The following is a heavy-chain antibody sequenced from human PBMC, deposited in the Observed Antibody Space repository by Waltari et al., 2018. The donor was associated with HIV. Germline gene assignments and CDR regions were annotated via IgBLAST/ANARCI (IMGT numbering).Heavy chain of an antibody. CDR3: ARDLEVRGIPGGMDV. D-gene: IGHD3-10*01. Sequence: QVQLQESGPGLVKPSETLSLTCTVSGGSISSYYWSWIRQPAGKGLEWIGRIYTRGSTNYNPSLKSRSTMSVDTSKNQYSLKLSSVTAADTAVYYCARDLEVRGIPGGMDVWGQGTTVTVSS. V-gene: IGHV4-4*07. J-gene: IGHJ6*02. CDR1: GGSISSYY. CDR2: IYTRGST.